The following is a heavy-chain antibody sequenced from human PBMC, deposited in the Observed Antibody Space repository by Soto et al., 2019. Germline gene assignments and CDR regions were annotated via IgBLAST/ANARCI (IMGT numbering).Heavy chain of an antibody. Sequence: QVQLQESGPRLVKPSETLLLTCSVSGDSLNNNWWTWIRQAPGTAPELVGYIYYKGDTRYNPSLESRVTMSLDTTKNQFSLQLRSVTGADTAVYFCARGSLVYDSWGQGILVTVSS. J-gene: IGHJ4*02. CDR2: IYYKGDT. V-gene: IGHV4-59*01. D-gene: IGHD3-16*01. CDR3: ARGSLVYDS. CDR1: GDSLNNNW.